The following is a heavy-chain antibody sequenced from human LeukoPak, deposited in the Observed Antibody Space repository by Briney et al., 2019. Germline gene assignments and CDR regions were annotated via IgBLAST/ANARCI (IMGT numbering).Heavy chain of an antibody. V-gene: IGHV3-23*01. CDR1: GFTFRSYA. J-gene: IGHJ4*02. D-gene: IGHD6-13*01. Sequence: GGSLRLSCAASGFTFRSYAMSWVRQAPGKGVEWVSGISGSGDATNYADSVKGRFTISRDNSKNTLYLQMNSLRAEDTAVYYCAKSGPDIAAADYWGQGTLVTVSS. CDR2: ISGSGDAT. CDR3: AKSGPDIAAADY.